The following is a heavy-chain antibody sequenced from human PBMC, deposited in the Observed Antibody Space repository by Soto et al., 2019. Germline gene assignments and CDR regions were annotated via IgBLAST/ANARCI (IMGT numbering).Heavy chain of an antibody. Sequence: SETLSLTCAVYGGSFSGYYWSWIRQPPGKGLEWIGEINHSGSTNYNPSLKSRVTISVDTSKNQFSLKLSSVTAADTAVYYCARGSGNPAAYYYYYGMDVCGQGTTVTVSS. CDR1: GGSFSGYY. J-gene: IGHJ6*02. V-gene: IGHV4-34*01. D-gene: IGHD2-15*01. CDR2: INHSGST. CDR3: ARGSGNPAAYYYYYGMDV.